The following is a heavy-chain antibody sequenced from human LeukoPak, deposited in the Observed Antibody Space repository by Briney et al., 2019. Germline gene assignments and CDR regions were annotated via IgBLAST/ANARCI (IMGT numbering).Heavy chain of an antibody. CDR2: ISSSSTI. Sequence: GSLRLSCAASGFTFSSYSMNWVRQAPGKGLEWVSYISSSSTIYYADSVKGRFTISRDNAKNSLYLQMNSLRDEDTAVYYCARRYYVPYYYGSGIDYWGQGTLVTVSS. D-gene: IGHD3-10*01. J-gene: IGHJ4*02. CDR3: ARRYYVPYYYGSGIDY. CDR1: GFTFSSYS. V-gene: IGHV3-48*02.